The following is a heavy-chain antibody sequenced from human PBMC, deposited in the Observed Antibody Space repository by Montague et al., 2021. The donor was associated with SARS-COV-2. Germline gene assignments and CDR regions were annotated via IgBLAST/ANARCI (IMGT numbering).Heavy chain of an antibody. CDR1: GFTFNKYV. CDR3: ARIRGYSSGLSTTYLDV. J-gene: IGHJ6*02. Sequence: SLRLSCAASGFTFNKYVMSWVRQAPEKELEWVSAIGGSGDNTYYADFVKGRFTISRDNSKNALYLQMNSLRADDTAVYYCARIRGYSSGLSTTYLDVWGQGSMVTVSS. D-gene: IGHD5-18*01. V-gene: IGHV3-23*01. CDR2: IGGSGDNT.